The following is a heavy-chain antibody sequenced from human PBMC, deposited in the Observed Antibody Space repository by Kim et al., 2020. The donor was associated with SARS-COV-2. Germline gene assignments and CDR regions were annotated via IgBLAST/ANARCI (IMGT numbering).Heavy chain of an antibody. Sequence: GGSLRLSCAASGFTFSSYAMSWVRQAPGKGLEWVSAISGSGGSTYYADSVKGRFTISRDNSKNTLYLQMNSLRAEDTAVYYCAKESHVYNWNYRTRGFDYWGEGTLVTVSS. CDR1: GFTFSSYA. J-gene: IGHJ4*02. V-gene: IGHV3-23*01. D-gene: IGHD1-7*01. CDR3: AKESHVYNWNYRTRGFDY. CDR2: ISGSGGST.